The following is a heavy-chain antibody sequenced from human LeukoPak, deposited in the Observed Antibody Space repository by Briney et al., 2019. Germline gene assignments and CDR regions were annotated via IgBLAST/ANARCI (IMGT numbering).Heavy chain of an antibody. CDR2: INPSGGST. D-gene: IGHD3-10*01. CDR3: AGDYGSGSFIKGCTDV. Sequence: ASVKVSCKASGYTFTSYYIHWVRQAPGQGLEWMGIINPSGGSTTYAQKFQGRVTMTRDTSTSTVYMELSSLRSDDTAVYYCAGDYGSGSFIKGCTDVWGQGTTVTVSS. J-gene: IGHJ6*02. CDR1: GYTFTSYY. V-gene: IGHV1-46*01.